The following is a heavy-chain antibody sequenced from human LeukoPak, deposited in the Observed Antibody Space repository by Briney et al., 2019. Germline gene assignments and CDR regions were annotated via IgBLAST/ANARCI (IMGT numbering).Heavy chain of an antibody. J-gene: IGHJ4*02. CDR2: IDPSDSYT. V-gene: IGHV5-10-1*01. Sequence: PGESLKISCKGSGYSFTSYLISWVRQMRGKGLEWMGRIDPSDSYTNYSPSFQGHVTISADKSSSTAYLQWSSLKASDTAMYYCARHVGDYSSSSGGDYWGQGTLVTVSS. CDR1: GYSFTSYL. CDR3: ARHVGDYSSSSGGDY. D-gene: IGHD6-6*01.